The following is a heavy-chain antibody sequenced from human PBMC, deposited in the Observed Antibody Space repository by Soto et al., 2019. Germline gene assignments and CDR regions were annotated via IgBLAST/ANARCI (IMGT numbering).Heavy chain of an antibody. V-gene: IGHV5-51*01. D-gene: IGHD7-27*01. CDR2: IHPGDSDT. CDR3: ARGSGELGLDY. Sequence: GESLKISCQGSGYSFTNYWVGWVRQIPGRGLEWMGIIHPGDSDTRYSPFFQGQVTISADKSISTAYLQWSSLKASDTAMYYCARGSGELGLDYWGQGTLVTVSS. J-gene: IGHJ4*02. CDR1: GYSFTNYW.